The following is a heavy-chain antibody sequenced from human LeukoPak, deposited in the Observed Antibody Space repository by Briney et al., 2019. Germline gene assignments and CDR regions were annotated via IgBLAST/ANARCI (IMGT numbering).Heavy chain of an antibody. J-gene: IGHJ5*02. CDR2: IYSSGIS. V-gene: IGHV4-4*07. D-gene: IGHD3-3*01. CDR1: GGSISNYY. CDR3: ARVDFWSTYYTDNWFDP. Sequence: SETLSLTCIVSGGSISNYYWTWIRQPAGKGLEWIGHIYSSGISNYNPSLKSRVSMSMDVSKTQFSLKLNSVTAADTAVYYCARVDFWSTYYTDNWFDPWGQGTLVTVSS.